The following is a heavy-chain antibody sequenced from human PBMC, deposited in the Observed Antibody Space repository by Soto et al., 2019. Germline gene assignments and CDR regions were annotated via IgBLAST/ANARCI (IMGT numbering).Heavy chain of an antibody. Sequence: GGSLRLSCAASGFTFSSYSMNWVRQAPGRGLEWVSSISSSSSYIYYADSVKGRFTISRDNAKNSLYLQMNSLRAEDTAVYYCAKEPRIAVAGYGMDVWGQGTTVTVSS. V-gene: IGHV3-21*01. J-gene: IGHJ6*02. CDR1: GFTFSSYS. CDR2: ISSSSSYI. CDR3: AKEPRIAVAGYGMDV. D-gene: IGHD6-19*01.